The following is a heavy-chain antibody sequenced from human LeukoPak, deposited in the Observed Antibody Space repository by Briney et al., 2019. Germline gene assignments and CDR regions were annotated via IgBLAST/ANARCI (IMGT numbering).Heavy chain of an antibody. CDR3: ARDVTVADT. Sequence: GXSXXRQAPGEGLEGMGWVSVYNGNTNFAQKFEDRVTVTTDTSTSTVYMELRSLRSDDTAVYYCARDVTVADTWGQGTLVTVSS. CDR1: G. CDR2: VSVYNGNT. J-gene: IGHJ4*02. D-gene: IGHD6-19*01. V-gene: IGHV1-18*01.